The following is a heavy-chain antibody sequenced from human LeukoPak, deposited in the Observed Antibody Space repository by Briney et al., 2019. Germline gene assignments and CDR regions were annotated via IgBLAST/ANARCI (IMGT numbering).Heavy chain of an antibody. J-gene: IGHJ4*02. V-gene: IGHV1-2*02. Sequence: ASVKVSCKASGYTFTGYYMHWVRQAPGQGLEGMGWINPNSGGAKYAQKFQGRVTMTGDTATGTAYMELSGLTSDDTAVYYCARGSFSSSSDYWGQGTLVTVSS. D-gene: IGHD6-6*01. CDR1: GYTFTGYY. CDR3: ARGSFSSSSDY. CDR2: INPNSGGA.